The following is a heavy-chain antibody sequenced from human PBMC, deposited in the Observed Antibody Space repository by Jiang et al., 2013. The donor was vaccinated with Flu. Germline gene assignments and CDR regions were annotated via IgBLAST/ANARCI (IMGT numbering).Heavy chain of an antibody. CDR1: GFTFSSYS. V-gene: IGHV3-48*02. CDR3: ARSESYYSDKLGYYFDY. J-gene: IGHJ4*02. Sequence: SCAASGFTFSSYSMNWVRQXPGKGLEWVSYISSSSSTIYYADSVKGRFTISRDNAKNSLYLQMNSLRDEDTAVYYCARSESYYSDKLGYYFDYWGQGTLVTVSS. D-gene: IGHD3-22*01. CDR2: ISSSSSTI.